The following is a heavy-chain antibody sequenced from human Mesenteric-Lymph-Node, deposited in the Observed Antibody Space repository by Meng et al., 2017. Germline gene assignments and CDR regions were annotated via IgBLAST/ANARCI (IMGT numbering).Heavy chain of an antibody. Sequence: GESLKISCTASGFTFGDYAMSWVRQAPGKGLEWVGFIRSKAYGGTTEYAASVKGRFTISRDDSKSIAYLQMNSLKTEDTAVYYCTRFGRYCSSTSCYIDYWGHGTLVTVSS. CDR1: GFTFGDYA. CDR2: IRSKAYGGTT. V-gene: IGHV3-49*04. J-gene: IGHJ4*01. D-gene: IGHD2-2*02. CDR3: TRFGRYCSSTSCYIDY.